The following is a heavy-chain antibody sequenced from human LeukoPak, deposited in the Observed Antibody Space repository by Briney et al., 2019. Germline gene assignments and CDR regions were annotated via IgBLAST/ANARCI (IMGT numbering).Heavy chain of an antibody. V-gene: IGHV4-39*01. CDR3: ARPYCSGGSCYSVIYMDI. J-gene: IGHJ6*03. CDR1: GGSISSSSYY. Sequence: PSETLSLTCTVSGGSISSSSYYWGWIRQPPGKGLEWIGNIYYSGSTYYNPSLKSRVTISVDTSNNQFSLKLSSVTAADTAVYYCARPYCSGGSCYSVIYMDIWGKGTTVTVS. D-gene: IGHD2-15*01. CDR2: IYYSGST.